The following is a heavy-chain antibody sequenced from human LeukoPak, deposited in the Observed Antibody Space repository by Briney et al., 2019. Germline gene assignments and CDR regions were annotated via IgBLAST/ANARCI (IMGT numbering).Heavy chain of an antibody. CDR1: GFTFSSYG. J-gene: IGHJ4*02. D-gene: IGHD2-2*01. CDR3: AKDYRRYCSSTSCQPFDY. V-gene: IGHV3-30*18. Sequence: PGRSLRLSCAASGFTFSSYGMHWVRQAPGKGLEWVAVISYDGSNKYYADSVKGRFTISRDNSKNTLYLQMNSLRAEDTAVYYCAKDYRRYCSSTSCQPFDYWGQGTLVTVFS. CDR2: ISYDGSNK.